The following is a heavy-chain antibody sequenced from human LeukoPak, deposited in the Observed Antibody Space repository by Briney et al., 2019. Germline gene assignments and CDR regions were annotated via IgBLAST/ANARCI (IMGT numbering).Heavy chain of an antibody. V-gene: IGHV3-74*01. J-gene: IGHJ5*02. CDR3: ARRRGTGTTVNWFDP. CDR1: GFTLSYYW. CDR2: INSDGSST. Sequence: PGGSLRLSCAASGFTLSYYWTSWVRQAPGKGLVWVSRINSDGSSTSYADSVKGRFTISRDNAKNTLYLQMNSLRAEDTAVYYCARRRGTGTTVNWFDPWGQGTLVTVSS. D-gene: IGHD1-7*01.